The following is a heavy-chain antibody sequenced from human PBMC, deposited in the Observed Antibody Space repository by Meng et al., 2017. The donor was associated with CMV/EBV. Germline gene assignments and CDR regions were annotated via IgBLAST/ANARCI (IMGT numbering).Heavy chain of an antibody. CDR2: IYFGGNT. CDR1: GGSIYSSTFY. J-gene: IGHJ4*02. CDR3: ARHGGDYEDY. D-gene: IGHD4-17*01. V-gene: IGHV4-39*01. Sequence: SETLSLTCTVSGGSIYSSTFYWGWIRQPPGKGLEWIGSIYFGGNTYYNPSLKSRVTISIDTSKNQFSLKLSSVTAADTAVYYCARHGGDYEDYWGQGTLVTVSS.